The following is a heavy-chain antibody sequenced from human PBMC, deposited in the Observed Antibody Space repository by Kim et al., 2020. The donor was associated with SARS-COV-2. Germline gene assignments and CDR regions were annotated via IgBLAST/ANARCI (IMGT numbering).Heavy chain of an antibody. Sequence: GGSLRLSCAASGFTFSSYSMNWVRQAPGKGLEWVSSISSSSSYIYYADSVKGRFTISRDNAKNSLYLQMNSLRAEDTAVYYCARDLIVMPEYIVVVPAANYYYYYGMDVWGQGTTVTVSS. V-gene: IGHV3-21*01. D-gene: IGHD2-2*01. CDR1: GFTFSSYS. CDR3: ARDLIVMPEYIVVVPAANYYYYYGMDV. J-gene: IGHJ6*02. CDR2: ISSSSSYI.